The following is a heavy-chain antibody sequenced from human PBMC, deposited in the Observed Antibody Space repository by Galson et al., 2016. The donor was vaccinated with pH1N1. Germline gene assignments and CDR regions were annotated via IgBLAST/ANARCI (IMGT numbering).Heavy chain of an antibody. CDR3: ARSTKGVSTGHFDY. CDR2: IYPGDSDT. D-gene: IGHD1-1*01. J-gene: IGHJ4*02. Sequence: QSGAEVTKPRESLRISCKGFGSSFSNYWIAWVRQMPGKGLECMGVIYPGDSDTKYNPSFEGQVVISADKSISSVFLQWNSLEASDTAMYYCARSTKGVSTGHFDYWGQGTTVTVSS. CDR1: GSSFSNYW. V-gene: IGHV5-51*03.